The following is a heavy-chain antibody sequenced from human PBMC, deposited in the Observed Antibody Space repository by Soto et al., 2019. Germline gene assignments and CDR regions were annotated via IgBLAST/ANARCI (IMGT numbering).Heavy chain of an antibody. CDR1: GYTFTSSA. Sequence: ASVKVSCKASGYTFTSSAIHWVRQAPGQGLEWMGWIIPGNGNTKYAQKFQHRVTITTDKSTSTAYMELSSLRSEDTAVYYCASSMIVVVTDSWFDPWGQGTLVTVSS. CDR2: IIPGNGNT. CDR3: ASSMIVVVTDSWFDP. V-gene: IGHV1-3*01. J-gene: IGHJ5*02. D-gene: IGHD3-22*01.